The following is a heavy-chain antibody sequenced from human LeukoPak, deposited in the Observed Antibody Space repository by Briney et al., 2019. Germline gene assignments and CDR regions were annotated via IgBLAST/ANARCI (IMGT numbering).Heavy chain of an antibody. CDR2: IIPIFGTT. CDR3: ATHSRGSRGLLGLSY. Sequence: GASVKVSCKASGGTFNSYAISWVRQAPGQGLEWVGGIIPIFGTTNYARKFRGRVTLTADKSTRTAYMELSSLRSEDTAVYYCATHSRGSRGLLGLSYWGQGTLVTVSS. CDR1: GGTFNSYA. D-gene: IGHD2-15*01. V-gene: IGHV1-69*06. J-gene: IGHJ4*02.